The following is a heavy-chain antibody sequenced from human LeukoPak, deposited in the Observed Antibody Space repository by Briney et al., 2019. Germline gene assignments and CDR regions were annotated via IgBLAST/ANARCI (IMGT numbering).Heavy chain of an antibody. D-gene: IGHD3-22*01. Sequence: GGSLRLSCAASGFTFSSYSMNWVRQAPGKGLEWVSYISSSSSTIYYADSVKGRFTISRDNAKNSLYLQMNSLRAEDTAVYYCARDPPSYYDSSGLDYWGQGTLVTVSS. V-gene: IGHV3-48*01. CDR2: ISSSSSTI. CDR3: ARDPPSYYDSSGLDY. J-gene: IGHJ4*02. CDR1: GFTFSSYS.